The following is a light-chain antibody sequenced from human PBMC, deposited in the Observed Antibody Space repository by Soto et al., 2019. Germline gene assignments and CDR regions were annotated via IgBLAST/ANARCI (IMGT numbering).Light chain of an antibody. CDR3: GTWDSNLSAYV. CDR2: ENN. Sequence: QSVLTQPPSVSAAPGQKVTISCSGSSSNIGNNYVSWYQQLPGTAPKVLIYENNKRPSGIPDRFSGSKSGTSATLGITGLQTGDEADYYCGTWDSNLSAYVFGTGTKLTVL. V-gene: IGLV1-51*02. J-gene: IGLJ1*01. CDR1: SSNIGNNY.